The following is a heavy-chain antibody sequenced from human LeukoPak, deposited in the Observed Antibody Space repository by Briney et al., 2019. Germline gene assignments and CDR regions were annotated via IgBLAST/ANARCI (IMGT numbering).Heavy chain of an antibody. CDR3: ARGYCSSTSCYTFLFDY. CDR1: GGSFSGYY. Sequence: PSETLSLTCAVSGGSFSGYYWTWIRQPPGKGLEWIGEINHSGSTNYNPSLKSRVTISVDTSKNQFSLKLSSVTAADTAVYYCARGYCSSTSCYTFLFDYWGQGTLVTVSS. J-gene: IGHJ4*02. V-gene: IGHV4-34*01. CDR2: INHSGST. D-gene: IGHD2-2*02.